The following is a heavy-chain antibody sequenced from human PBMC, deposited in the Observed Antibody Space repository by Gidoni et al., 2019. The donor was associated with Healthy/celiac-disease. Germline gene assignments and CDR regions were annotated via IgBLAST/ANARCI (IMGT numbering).Heavy chain of an antibody. J-gene: IGHJ4*02. CDR2: IYPGDSDT. CDR3: ARQRGDTAMVDY. Sequence: EVQLVQSGAEVDTLGECLKICCKGSGYSFPSYWIGWVRQMPGKGLEWMGIIYPGDSDTRYSPSFQGQVTISADKSISTAYLQWSSLKASDTAMYYCARQRGDTAMVDYWGQGTLVTVSS. D-gene: IGHD5-18*01. CDR1: GYSFPSYW. V-gene: IGHV5-51*01.